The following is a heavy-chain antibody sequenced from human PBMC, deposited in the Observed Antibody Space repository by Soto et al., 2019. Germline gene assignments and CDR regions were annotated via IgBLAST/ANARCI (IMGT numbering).Heavy chain of an antibody. CDR3: AREVSKYSGYDFDY. D-gene: IGHD5-12*01. CDR2: ISSSSSYI. J-gene: IGHJ4*02. Sequence: EVQLVESGGGLVKPGGSLRLSCAASGCTFSSYSMNWVREAPGKGLEWVSSISSSSSYIYYADSVKGRFTISRDNAKNSPYLQMNSLRAEDTAVYYCAREVSKYSGYDFDYWGQGTLVTVSS. V-gene: IGHV3-21*01. CDR1: GCTFSSYS.